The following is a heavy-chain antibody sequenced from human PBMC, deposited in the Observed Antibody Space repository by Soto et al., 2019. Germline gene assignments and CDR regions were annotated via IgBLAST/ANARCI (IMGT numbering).Heavy chain of an antibody. D-gene: IGHD2-2*01. J-gene: IGHJ5*02. CDR3: ARVVPGAEAWFGP. CDR2: ISLYSDGT. V-gene: IGHV1-18*01. CDR1: GYTFSTYG. Sequence: QVQLVQSGGEVKRPGASVKVSCKTSGYTFSTYGITWVRQAPGQPLEWLGWISLYSDGTNYAQKFQGRVSMTTDTSTTKAYMELRSLRSDDTAVYYCARVVPGAEAWFGPWGQGTLVTVYS.